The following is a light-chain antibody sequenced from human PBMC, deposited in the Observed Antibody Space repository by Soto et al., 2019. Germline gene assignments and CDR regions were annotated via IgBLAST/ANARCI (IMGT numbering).Light chain of an antibody. CDR1: QSLLHSNGYNY. Sequence: DFVMTQSPLSLPVTPGEPSSISCRCSQSLLHSNGYNYLDWYLQKPGQSPQLLIYLGSYRASGVPDRLSGSCSGTDFTLRISRLQAEDVGVDYCMQTLPPPSFGHGTQVDIK. CDR3: MQTLPPPS. CDR2: LGS. V-gene: IGKV2-28*01. J-gene: IGKJ1*01.